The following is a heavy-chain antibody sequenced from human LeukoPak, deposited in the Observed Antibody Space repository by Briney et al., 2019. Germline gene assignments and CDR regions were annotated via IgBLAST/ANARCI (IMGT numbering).Heavy chain of an antibody. V-gene: IGHV4-38-2*02. CDR1: GYSISSGSY. J-gene: IGHJ5*02. CDR2: LCHNGST. Sequence: SETLSLTCTVSGYSISSGSYWDWIRQPPGKGLEWIGSLCHNGSTYYNPSLKSRVTIGVDTSKSQFSLKLRSVTAADTAVYYCARRLPGGGITIFGVITGGWFDPWGPGTLVTVSS. D-gene: IGHD3-3*01. CDR3: ARRLPGGGITIFGVITGGWFDP.